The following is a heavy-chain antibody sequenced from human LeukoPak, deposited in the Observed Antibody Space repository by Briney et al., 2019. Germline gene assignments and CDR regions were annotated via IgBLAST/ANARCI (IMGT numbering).Heavy chain of an antibody. D-gene: IGHD3-22*01. V-gene: IGHV1-69*13. CDR2: IIPIFGAA. CDR1: GYTFTSYA. J-gene: IGHJ4*02. Sequence: SVKVSCKASGYTFTSYAIGWVRQAPGQGLEWMGGIIPIFGAASYVQKFQGRVTITADESTSTAYMELSSLRSEDTAVYYCARGPYDSSGYYWNWGQGTLVTVSS. CDR3: ARGPYDSSGYYWN.